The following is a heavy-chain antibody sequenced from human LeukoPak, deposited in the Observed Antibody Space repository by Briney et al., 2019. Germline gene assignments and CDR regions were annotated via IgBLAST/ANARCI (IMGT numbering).Heavy chain of an antibody. CDR2: IYTSGST. V-gene: IGHV4-61*02. CDR1: GGSISSGSYY. Sequence: TSETLSLTCTVSGGSISSGSYYWSWIRQPAGKGLEWIGRIYTSGSTNYNPSLKSRVTISVDTSKNQFSLKLSSMTAADTAVYYCARSRGYSYGPRQAFDIWGQGTMVTVSS. CDR3: ARSRGYSYGPRQAFDI. J-gene: IGHJ3*02. D-gene: IGHD5-18*01.